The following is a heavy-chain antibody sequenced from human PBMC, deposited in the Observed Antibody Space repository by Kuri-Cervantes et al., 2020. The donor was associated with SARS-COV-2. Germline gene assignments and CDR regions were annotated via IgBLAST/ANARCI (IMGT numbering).Heavy chain of an antibody. CDR2: IGTAGDT. Sequence: GGSLRLSCAACGFTFSSYDMHWVRQATGKGLEWVSAIGTAGDTYYPGSVKGQFTISRENAKNTLYLQMNSLRAEDTAVYYCARELSSWPVDYWGQGTLVTVSS. CDR3: ARELSSWPVDY. V-gene: IGHV3-13*03. D-gene: IGHD6-13*01. J-gene: IGHJ4*02. CDR1: GFTFSSYD.